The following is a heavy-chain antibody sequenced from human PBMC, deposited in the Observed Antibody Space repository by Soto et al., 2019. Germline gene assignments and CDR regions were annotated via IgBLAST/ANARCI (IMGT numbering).Heavy chain of an antibody. J-gene: IGHJ4*02. Sequence: QVQLVQSGAEVKKPGASVKVSCKASGYTFTSYDINWVRQATGQGLEWMGWMNPNSGNTGYAQKFQGRVTKTRNTSIRTAYMELRRLGSEDTAVYYCARGRRPWIKLWPGDFAYWGQGTLVTVSS. V-gene: IGHV1-8*01. CDR3: ARGRRPWIKLWPGDFAY. CDR1: GYTFTSYD. CDR2: MNPNSGNT. D-gene: IGHD5-18*01.